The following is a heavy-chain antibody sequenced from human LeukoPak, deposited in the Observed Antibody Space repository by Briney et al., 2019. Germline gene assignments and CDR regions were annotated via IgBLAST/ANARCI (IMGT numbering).Heavy chain of an antibody. CDR1: GSSISSSSYY. V-gene: IGHV4-39*01. J-gene: IGHJ4*02. CDR2: IYYSGST. CDR3: ARQRGYCTNGVCYTWYFDY. D-gene: IGHD2-8*01. Sequence: SETLSLTCTVSGSSISSSSYYWGWIRQPPGKGLEWIGSIYYSGSTYYNPSLKSRVTISVDTSKNQFSLKLSSVTAADTAVYYCARQRGYCTNGVCYTWYFDYWGQGTLVTVSS.